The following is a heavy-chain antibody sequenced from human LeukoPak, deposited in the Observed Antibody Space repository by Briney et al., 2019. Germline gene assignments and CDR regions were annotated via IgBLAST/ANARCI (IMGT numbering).Heavy chain of an antibody. CDR2: IYYSGSA. CDR1: GGSISSSSYY. J-gene: IGHJ4*02. V-gene: IGHV4-39*07. Sequence: SETLSLTCTVSGGSISSSSYYWGWIRQPPGKGLEWIGSIYYSGSAYYNPSLKSRVTISVDTSKNQFSLKLSSVTAADTAVYYCASTRRSGSYSHPLDYWGQGTLATVSS. CDR3: ASTRRSGSYSHPLDY. D-gene: IGHD3-10*01.